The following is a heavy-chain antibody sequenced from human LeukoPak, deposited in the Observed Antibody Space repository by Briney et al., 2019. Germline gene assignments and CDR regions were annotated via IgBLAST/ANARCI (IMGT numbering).Heavy chain of an antibody. V-gene: IGHV4-39*01. Sequence: NPSGTLSLTCTVSGGPVSSSSCYWGWVRQSPEKGLECIGTIYYAGDTYYNPSLESRLTISVDTSKNQFSLKLRSVTAADTAVYYCATWDSGRYSQIDNWGQGTLVTVSS. D-gene: IGHD1-26*01. CDR2: IYYAGDT. J-gene: IGHJ4*02. CDR1: GGPVSSSSCY. CDR3: ATWDSGRYSQIDN.